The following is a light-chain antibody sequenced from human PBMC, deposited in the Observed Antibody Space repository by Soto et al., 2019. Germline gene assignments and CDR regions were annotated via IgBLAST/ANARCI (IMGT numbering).Light chain of an antibody. CDR3: LQSYTTPRT. CDR1: QSITTY. Sequence: GDRVTITCRASQSITTYLNWYQQKPGQAPRLLIYAASSLQSGVPSRFSGSGSGTDFTLTISSLQPEDFATYYCLQSYTTPRTFGQGTKVEIK. J-gene: IGKJ1*01. CDR2: AAS. V-gene: IGKV1-39*01.